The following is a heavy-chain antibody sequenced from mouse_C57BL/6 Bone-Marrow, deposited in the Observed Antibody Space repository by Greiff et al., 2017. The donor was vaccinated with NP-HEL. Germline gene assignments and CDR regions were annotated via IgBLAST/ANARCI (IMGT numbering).Heavy chain of an antibody. D-gene: IGHD1-1*01. Sequence: VQVVESGPGLVQPSPSLSLTCTASGFSLTSYGVHWVRQSPGKGLEWLGVIWRGGSTAYNAAFIARLSISKDNSKSQVFFKMNSLQADDTAIYYCARHYYGSSHWYFDVWGTGTTVTVSS. V-gene: IGHV2-2*01. CDR3: ARHYYGSSHWYFDV. J-gene: IGHJ1*03. CDR1: GFSLTSYG. CDR2: IWRGGST.